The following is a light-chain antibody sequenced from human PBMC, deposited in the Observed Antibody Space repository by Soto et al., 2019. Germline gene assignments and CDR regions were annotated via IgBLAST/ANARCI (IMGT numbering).Light chain of an antibody. J-gene: IGKJ3*01. CDR1: HDITSF. CDR2: DAS. V-gene: IGKV1-33*01. Sequence: DIQMTQSPSSLSSSVGDRVTITCQASHDITSFLNWYQHKPGRAPKLLIYDASILEAGVPTRFSGSGSGTHFTCTISSLQIEDVETYYCPHCDYLPIIGPGTTVDFK. CDR3: PHCDYLPI.